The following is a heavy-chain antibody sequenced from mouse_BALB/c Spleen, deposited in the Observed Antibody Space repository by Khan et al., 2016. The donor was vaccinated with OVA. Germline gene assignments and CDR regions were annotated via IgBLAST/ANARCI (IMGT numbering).Heavy chain of an antibody. CDR1: GYSLTRYG. CDR3: AGSKYLSRY. J-gene: IGHJ2*01. V-gene: IGHV2-9*02. D-gene: IGHD3-3*01. Sequence: QVQLKESGPGLVAPSQSLSITCTGYGYSLTRYGVHWVRQPPGKGLEWLGLIWAGGSTNYNWARMSRLSISIDNSKSLVFLIMNSLQTNVTALYYCAGSKYLSRYWGQGTTLTVSS. CDR2: IWAGGST.